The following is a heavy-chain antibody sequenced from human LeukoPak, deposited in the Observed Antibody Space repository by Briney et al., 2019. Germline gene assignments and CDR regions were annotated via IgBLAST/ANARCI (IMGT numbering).Heavy chain of an antibody. J-gene: IGHJ4*02. CDR1: GYTFTGYY. Sequence: ASVKVSCKASGYTFTGYYMHWVRQAPGKGLEWMGGFDPEDGETIYAQKFQGRVTMTEDTSTDTAYMELSSLRSEDTAVYYCATVGDYGDYEAHWGQGTLVTVSS. CDR3: ATVGDYGDYEAH. CDR2: FDPEDGET. D-gene: IGHD4-17*01. V-gene: IGHV1-24*01.